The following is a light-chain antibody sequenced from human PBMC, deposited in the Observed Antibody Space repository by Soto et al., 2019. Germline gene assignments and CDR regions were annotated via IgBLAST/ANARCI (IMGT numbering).Light chain of an antibody. CDR2: GAS. Sequence: EKVMTQSPATLSVSPGETATLSCRASQSVSNNVAWFQQKPGQAPRLLIYGASTRATGIPGRFSGSGSGTEFTLTISSLQSEDFAVYYCQQYNNWPYNFGQGTKLEIK. CDR3: QQYNNWPYN. J-gene: IGKJ2*01. CDR1: QSVSNN. V-gene: IGKV3-15*01.